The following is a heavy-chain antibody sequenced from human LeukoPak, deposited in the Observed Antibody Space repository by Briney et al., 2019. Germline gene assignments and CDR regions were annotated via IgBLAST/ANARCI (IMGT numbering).Heavy chain of an antibody. Sequence: SETLSLTCAVYGGSFSGYYWSWIRQPPGKGLEWTGEINHSGSTNYNPSLKSRVTISVDTSKNQFSLKLSSVTAADTAVYYCARRPRRGYSKLSWAFDIWDQGTMVTVSS. V-gene: IGHV4-34*01. J-gene: IGHJ3*02. CDR3: ARRPRRGYSKLSWAFDI. D-gene: IGHD6-13*01. CDR2: INHSGST. CDR1: GGSFSGYY.